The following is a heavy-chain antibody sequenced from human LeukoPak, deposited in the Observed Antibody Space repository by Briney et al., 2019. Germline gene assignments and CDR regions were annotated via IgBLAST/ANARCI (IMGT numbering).Heavy chain of an antibody. Sequence: GGSLRLSCAASGFTFSSYAMNWVRQAPGKGLEWVSTITGSGGSTYYADSVKGRFTISRDSSKNTLYLQMNSLRAEDTAIYYCVRGLTWGQGTLVTVSS. CDR3: VRGLT. V-gene: IGHV3-23*01. D-gene: IGHD6-19*01. CDR2: ITGSGGST. CDR1: GFTFSSYA. J-gene: IGHJ5*02.